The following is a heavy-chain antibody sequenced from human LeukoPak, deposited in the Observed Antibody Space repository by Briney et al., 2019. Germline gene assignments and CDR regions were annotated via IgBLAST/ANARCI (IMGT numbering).Heavy chain of an antibody. V-gene: IGHV4-31*03. Sequence: SETLSLTCTVYGGSISSGGYYWSWTRQHRGKGLEWIAYIYYSGSTYNNPSLKSRVTVSVATSKNQFSLKLSSVTAADTAVYYCARGSSIAARRVYYYYYMDVWGKGTTVTVSS. CDR3: ARGSSIAARRVYYYYYMDV. CDR2: IYYSGST. D-gene: IGHD6-6*01. J-gene: IGHJ6*03. CDR1: GGSISSGGYY.